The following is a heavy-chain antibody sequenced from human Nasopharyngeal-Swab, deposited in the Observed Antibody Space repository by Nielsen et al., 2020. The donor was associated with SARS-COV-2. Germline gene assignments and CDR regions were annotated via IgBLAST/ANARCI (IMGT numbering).Heavy chain of an antibody. CDR3: ARGYCSGGSCYRYYYYYYMDV. Sequence: RQALGKGLEWIGDIYYSGSTKYNPSLKSRVTISVDTSKNQFSLKLSSVTAADTAVYYCARGYCSGGSCYRYYYYYYMDVWGKGTTVTVSS. D-gene: IGHD2-15*01. V-gene: IGHV4-59*01. J-gene: IGHJ6*03. CDR2: IYYSGST.